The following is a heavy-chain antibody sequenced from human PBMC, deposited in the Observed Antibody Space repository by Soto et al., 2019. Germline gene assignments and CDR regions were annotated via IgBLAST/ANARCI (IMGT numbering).Heavy chain of an antibody. CDR3: ASHKYYDSSNSYFPLDY. CDR1: GFSFSGAA. V-gene: IGHV3-73*01. D-gene: IGHD3-22*01. CDR2: IRSKASGYAT. J-gene: IGHJ4*02. Sequence: PGGSLRLSCAASGFSFSGAAIHWVRQASGKGLEWVGRIRSKASGYATTYEASVTGRFSISRDDSKNTAYLQMDSLRAADTAMYYCASHKYYDSSNSYFPLDYWGQGTLVTVSS.